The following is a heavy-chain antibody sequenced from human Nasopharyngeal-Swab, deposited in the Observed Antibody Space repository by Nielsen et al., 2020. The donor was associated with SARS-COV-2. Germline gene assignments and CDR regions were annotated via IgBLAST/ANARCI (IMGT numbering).Heavy chain of an antibody. Sequence: ASVKVSCKASGYTFTSYGISWVRQAPGQGLEWMGWISAYNGNTNYAQKLQGRVTMTTDTSTSTAYMELRSLRSDDTAVYYCARILRLVLRTCGMDVWGQGTTVTVSS. V-gene: IGHV1-18*01. J-gene: IGHJ6*02. CDR3: ARILRLVLRTCGMDV. CDR2: ISAYNGNT. CDR1: GYTFTSYG. D-gene: IGHD3-9*01.